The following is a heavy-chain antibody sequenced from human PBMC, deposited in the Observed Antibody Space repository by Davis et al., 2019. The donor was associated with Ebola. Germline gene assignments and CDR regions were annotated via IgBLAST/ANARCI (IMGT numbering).Heavy chain of an antibody. V-gene: IGHV3-30*12. Sequence: GGSLRLSCAASGFTFSSYGMHWVRQAPGKGLEWVAVISYDGDNRYYADSVKGRFTISRDNSKNTLYLQMNSLRTDDTAVYYCARGSVRFLEWLPQNAFDIWGQGTVVTVSS. CDR2: ISYDGDNR. CDR1: GFTFSSYG. D-gene: IGHD3-3*01. J-gene: IGHJ3*02. CDR3: ARGSVRFLEWLPQNAFDI.